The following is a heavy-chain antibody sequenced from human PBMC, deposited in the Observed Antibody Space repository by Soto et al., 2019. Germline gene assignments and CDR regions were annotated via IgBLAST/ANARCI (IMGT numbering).Heavy chain of an antibody. D-gene: IGHD3-10*01. CDR1: GFTFSSYG. J-gene: IGHJ6*02. Sequence: GGSLRLSCAASGFTFSSYGMHWVRQAPGKGLEWVAVIWYDGSNKYYADSVKGRFTISRDNSKNTLYLQMNSLRAEDTAVYYCATGAYGSGSYFAPPLYYYYGMDVWGQGTTVTVSS. CDR3: ATGAYGSGSYFAPPLYYYYGMDV. V-gene: IGHV3-33*01. CDR2: IWYDGSNK.